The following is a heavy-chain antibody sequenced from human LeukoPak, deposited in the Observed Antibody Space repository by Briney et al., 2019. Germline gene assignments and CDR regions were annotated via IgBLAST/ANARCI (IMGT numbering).Heavy chain of an antibody. CDR1: GITFSSYA. CDR3: AKDRTVVTPNWFDP. Sequence: GGSLRLSCAASGITFSSYAMSWVRHAPGKGLEWVSAISGSGGSTYYADSVKGRFTISRDNSKNTLYLQMNSLRAEDTAVYYCAKDRTVVTPNWFDPWGQGTLVTVSS. D-gene: IGHD4-23*01. V-gene: IGHV3-23*01. CDR2: ISGSGGST. J-gene: IGHJ5*02.